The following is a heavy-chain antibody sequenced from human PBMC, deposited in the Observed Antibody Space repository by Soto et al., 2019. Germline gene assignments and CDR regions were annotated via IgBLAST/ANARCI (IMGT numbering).Heavy chain of an antibody. J-gene: IGHJ4*02. V-gene: IGHV1-18*01. CDR2: ISAYNGNT. CDR1: GYTFTSYG. Sequence: ASVKVSCKASGYTFTSYGISWVRQAPGQGLEWMGWISAYNGNTNYAQKLQGRVTMTTDTSTSTAYMELRSLRPDDAAVYYCARDKDYGSWSYYNDFDYWGQGTMVTVSS. CDR3: ARDKDYGSWSYYNDFDY. D-gene: IGHD3-10*01.